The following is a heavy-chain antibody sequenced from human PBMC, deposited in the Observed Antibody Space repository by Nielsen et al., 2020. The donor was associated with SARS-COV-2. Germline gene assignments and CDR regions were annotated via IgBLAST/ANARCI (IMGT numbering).Heavy chain of an antibody. CDR2: IRSKANSYAT. Sequence: GGSLRISCAASGFTFSGSAMHWVRQASGKGLEWVGRIRSKANSYATAYAASVKGRFTISRDDSKNTAYLQMNSLKTEDTAVYYCTRQTWCSGSYEDYWGQGTLVTVSS. CDR3: TRQTWCSGSYEDY. J-gene: IGHJ4*02. D-gene: IGHD1-26*01. V-gene: IGHV3-73*01. CDR1: GFTFSGSA.